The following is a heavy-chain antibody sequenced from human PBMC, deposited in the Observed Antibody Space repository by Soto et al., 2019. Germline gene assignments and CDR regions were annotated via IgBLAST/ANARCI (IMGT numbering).Heavy chain of an antibody. CDR2: IYYSGST. J-gene: IGHJ6*03. V-gene: IGHV4-31*03. CDR1: GGSISSGGYY. CDR3: ARDSYAILTGYLSYMDV. D-gene: IGHD3-9*01. Sequence: QVQLQESGPGLVKPSQTLSLTCTVSGGSISSGGYYWSWIRQHPGKGLEWIGYIYYSGSTYYNPSLRNRFTISVDTSKNQFSRKLSSVTDADTAVYYCARDSYAILTGYLSYMDVWGKGTTVTVSS.